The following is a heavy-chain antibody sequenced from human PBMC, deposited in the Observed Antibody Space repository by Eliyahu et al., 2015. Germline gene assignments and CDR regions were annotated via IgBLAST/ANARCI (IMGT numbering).Heavy chain of an antibody. Sequence: EVQVVESGGGLVQPGGSLXLXCATSGFTFSSYAMSWVRQAPGKGLEWVXGISGSGSRTYYADSVKGRFTISRDNSKDTLYLQMNSLRAEDTAVYFCGASTGGVWGQGTTVTVSS. CDR1: GFTFSSYA. CDR3: GASTGGV. V-gene: IGHV3-23*04. J-gene: IGHJ6*02. CDR2: ISGSGSRT. D-gene: IGHD2-8*02.